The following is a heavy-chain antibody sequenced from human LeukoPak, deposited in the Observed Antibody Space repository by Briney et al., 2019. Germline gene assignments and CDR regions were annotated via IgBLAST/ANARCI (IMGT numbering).Heavy chain of an antibody. V-gene: IGHV4-30-2*06. CDR2: IYHSGGT. J-gene: IGHJ4*02. CDR1: GDSFNSGTYY. Sequence: SETLSLTCTVSGDSFNSGTYYWNWIRQSPGKGLEWIGYIYHSGGTYFNPSLQSRVTMSVDGSKNQFSLKLSSVTAADTAVYYCARRDDDYGDYWGQGTLVTVSS. CDR3: ARRDDDYGDY. D-gene: IGHD3-3*01.